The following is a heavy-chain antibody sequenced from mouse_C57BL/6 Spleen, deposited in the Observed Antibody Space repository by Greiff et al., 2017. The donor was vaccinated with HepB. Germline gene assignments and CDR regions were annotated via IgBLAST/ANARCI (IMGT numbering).Heavy chain of an antibody. CDR1: GFTFSDYG. J-gene: IGHJ3*01. Sequence: EVQVVESGGGLVKPGGSLKLSCAASGFTFSDYGMHWVRQAPEKGLEWVAYISSGSSTIYYADTVKGRFTISRDNAKNTLFLQMTSLRSEDTAMYYCARKRGSREFAYWGQGTLVTVSA. CDR2: ISSGSSTI. V-gene: IGHV5-17*01. CDR3: ARKRGSREFAY.